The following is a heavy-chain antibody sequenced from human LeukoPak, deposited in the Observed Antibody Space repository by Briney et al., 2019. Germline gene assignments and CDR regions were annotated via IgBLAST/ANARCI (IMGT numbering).Heavy chain of an antibody. D-gene: IGHD2-8*01. Sequence: SETLSLTCTVSGGSISSGIYYWGWIRQPPGKGLEWIGSMYDSENTYSNPSLKSRVTISVNTSKNQFSLKLTSVTAADTAVYYCARGVYRSSHGQFDPWGRGTLVTVSS. CDR2: MYDSENT. J-gene: IGHJ5*02. V-gene: IGHV4-39*07. CDR3: ARGVYRSSHGQFDP. CDR1: GGSISSGIYY.